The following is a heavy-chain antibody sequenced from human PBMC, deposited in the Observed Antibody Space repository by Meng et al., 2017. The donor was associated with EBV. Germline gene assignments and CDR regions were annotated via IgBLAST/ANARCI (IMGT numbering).Heavy chain of an antibody. V-gene: IGHV1-3*01. Sequence: QVQCVQSGAKVKKPWVSVKVACKASGYPFTSYAMHWVRQAPGQRLEWMGWINAGNGNTKYSQKFQGRVTITRDTSASTAYMELSSLRSEDTAVYYCARSGATIFGVVIPTYYFDYWGQGTLVTVSS. CDR3: ARSGATIFGVVIPTYYFDY. J-gene: IGHJ4*02. D-gene: IGHD3-3*01. CDR2: INAGNGNT. CDR1: GYPFTSYA.